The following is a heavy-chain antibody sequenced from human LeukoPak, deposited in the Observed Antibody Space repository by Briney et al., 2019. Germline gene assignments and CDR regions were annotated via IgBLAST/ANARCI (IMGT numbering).Heavy chain of an antibody. Sequence: GGSLRLSCAASGFTFSSYAMHWVRQAPGKGLEWVAVIWYDGSNKYYADSVKGRFTISRDNSKNTLYLQMNSLRAEDTAVYYCARDREMATMTSFDYWGQGTLVTVSS. CDR1: GFTFSSYA. CDR3: ARDREMATMTSFDY. J-gene: IGHJ4*02. CDR2: IWYDGSNK. V-gene: IGHV3-33*08. D-gene: IGHD5-24*01.